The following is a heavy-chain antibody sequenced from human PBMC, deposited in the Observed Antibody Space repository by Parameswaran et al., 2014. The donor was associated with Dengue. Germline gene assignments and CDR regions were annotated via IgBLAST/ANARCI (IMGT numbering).Heavy chain of an antibody. CDR3: ARITMIVVVGDAFDI. J-gene: IGHJ3*02. D-gene: IGHD3-22*01. CDR2: IYYSGST. V-gene: IGHV4-39*01. Sequence: WIRQPPGKGLEWIGSIYYSGSTYYNPSLKSRVTISVDTSKNQFSLKLSSVTAADTAVYHCARITMIVVVGDAFDIWGQGTMVTVSS.